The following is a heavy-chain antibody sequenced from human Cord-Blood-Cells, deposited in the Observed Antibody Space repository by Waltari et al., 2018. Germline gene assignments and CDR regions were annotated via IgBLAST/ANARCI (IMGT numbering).Heavy chain of an antibody. CDR3: ARGSDYYYYYYYYMDV. CDR1: GYTFTGYY. CDR2: INPNSGGT. D-gene: IGHD1-26*01. Sequence: QVQLVQSGAEVKKPGASVKVSCKASGYTFTGYYMHWVRQAPGQGLEWMGWINPNSGGTNYAQKFQGRVTMTRDTSISTAYMELSRLRSDDTAVYYCARGSDYYYYYYYYMDVWGKGTTVTVSS. J-gene: IGHJ6*03. V-gene: IGHV1-2*02.